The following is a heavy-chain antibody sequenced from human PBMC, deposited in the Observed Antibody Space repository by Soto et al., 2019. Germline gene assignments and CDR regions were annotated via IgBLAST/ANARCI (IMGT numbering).Heavy chain of an antibody. J-gene: IGHJ4*02. CDR2: LTGSSSNT. CDR1: GFSFRNFP. CDR3: ANGRGTYGLLTHDY. D-gene: IGHD3-9*01. V-gene: IGHV3-23*01. Sequence: PGGSRRSSCAASGFSFRNFPLSWFPKPQGRGLDGFSTLTGSSSNTYYADSVKGLVTITRDNTSYALYLQTHSLPAEDTAVCYCANGRGTYGLLTHDYWGQGTLVTVSS.